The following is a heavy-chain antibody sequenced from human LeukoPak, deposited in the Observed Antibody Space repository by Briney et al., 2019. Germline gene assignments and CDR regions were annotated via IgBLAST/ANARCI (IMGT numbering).Heavy chain of an antibody. J-gene: IGHJ3*02. V-gene: IGHV4-59*05. CDR1: GGSISSYY. Sequence: SETLSLTCTVSGGSISSYYWSWIRQPPGKGLEWIGSIYYSGSTYYNPSLKSRVTISVDTSKNQFSLKLSSVTAADTTVYYCARRVVGYCSSTSCYRGAFDIWGQGTMVTVSS. CDR2: IYYSGST. D-gene: IGHD2-2*02. CDR3: ARRVVGYCSSTSCYRGAFDI.